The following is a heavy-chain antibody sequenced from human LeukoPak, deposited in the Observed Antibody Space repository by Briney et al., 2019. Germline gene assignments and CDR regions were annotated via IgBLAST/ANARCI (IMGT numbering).Heavy chain of an antibody. CDR3: AKDPRAQYCSSTSCSHYDY. J-gene: IGHJ4*02. CDR1: GFTFSSYA. V-gene: IGHV3-23*01. D-gene: IGHD2-2*01. Sequence: GGSPRLSCAASGFTFSSYAMSWVRQAPGKGLEWVSAISGSGGSTYYADSVKGRFTISRDNSKNTLYLQMNSLRAEDTDVYYCAKDPRAQYCSSTSCSHYDYWGQGTLVTVSS. CDR2: ISGSGGST.